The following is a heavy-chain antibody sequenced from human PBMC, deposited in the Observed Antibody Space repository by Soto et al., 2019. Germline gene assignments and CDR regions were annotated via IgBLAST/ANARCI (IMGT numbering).Heavy chain of an antibody. CDR1: GFTFSDYY. J-gene: IGHJ6*02. D-gene: IGHD1-1*01. CDR3: ARDLDDHNYYYGMDV. V-gene: IGHV3-33*08. Sequence: GGSLRLSCAASGFTFSDYYMSWIRQAPGKGLEWVAVIWYDGSNKYYADSVKGRFTISRDNSKNTLYLQMNSLRAEDTAVYYCARDLDDHNYYYGMDVWGQGTTVTVSS. CDR2: IWYDGSNK.